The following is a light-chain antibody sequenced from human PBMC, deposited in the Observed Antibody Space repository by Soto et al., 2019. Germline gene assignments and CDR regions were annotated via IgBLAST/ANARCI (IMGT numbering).Light chain of an antibody. J-gene: IGLJ1*01. Sequence: QSALTQPASVSGSPGQSITISCTGTSSDVGGYIYVSWYQQHPGKAPKLMIYEVSNRPSGVSNRFSGSKSGNTASLTISGLLAEDEADYYCSSYTSSSTYVFGTGTKLTVL. CDR2: EVS. V-gene: IGLV2-14*01. CDR3: SSYTSSSTYV. CDR1: SSDVGGYIY.